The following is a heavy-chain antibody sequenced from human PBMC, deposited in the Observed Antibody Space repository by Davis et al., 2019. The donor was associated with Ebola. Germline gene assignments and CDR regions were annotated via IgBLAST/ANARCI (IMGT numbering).Heavy chain of an antibody. CDR1: GFTFSSYW. J-gene: IGHJ6*02. D-gene: IGHD3-10*01. V-gene: IGHV3-7*03. CDR2: IKQLGREK. CDR3: ARDYFPYMVRGVKRYYYCMDV. Sequence: GGPLRLSFAPPGFTFSSYWMSWARQVPGTGPESVANIKQLGREKYYVDSVKGRFTISRDNAKNSLYLQMNSLSAEDTAVYYCARDYFPYMVRGVKRYYYCMDVWGQGTTVTVSS.